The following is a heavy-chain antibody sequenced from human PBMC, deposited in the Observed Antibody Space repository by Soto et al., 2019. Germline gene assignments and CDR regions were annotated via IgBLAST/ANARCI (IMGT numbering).Heavy chain of an antibody. D-gene: IGHD3-3*01. CDR1: GDSVSSNSAA. Sequence: SQTLSLTCAISGDSVSSNSAAWNWIRQSPSRGLEWLGRTYYRSKWYNDYAVSVKSRITINPDTSKNQFSLQLNSVTPEDTAVYYCARSKTEWLLYAVAFDIWGQGTMVTVSS. CDR3: ARSKTEWLLYAVAFDI. J-gene: IGHJ3*02. CDR2: TYYRSKWYN. V-gene: IGHV6-1*01.